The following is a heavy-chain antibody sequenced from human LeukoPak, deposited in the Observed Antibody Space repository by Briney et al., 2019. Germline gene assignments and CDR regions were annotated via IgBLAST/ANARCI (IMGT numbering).Heavy chain of an antibody. Sequence: PSETLSLTCTVSGGSISSYYWSWIRQPPGKGLEWIGYIYYSGSTNYNPSLKSRVTISVDTSKNQFSLKLNSVTAADTAVYYCARGGTQYYYGSGSYPPTFDYWGQGTLVTVSS. J-gene: IGHJ4*02. CDR1: GGSISSYY. V-gene: IGHV4-59*01. CDR2: IYYSGST. D-gene: IGHD3-10*01. CDR3: ARGGTQYYYGSGSYPPTFDY.